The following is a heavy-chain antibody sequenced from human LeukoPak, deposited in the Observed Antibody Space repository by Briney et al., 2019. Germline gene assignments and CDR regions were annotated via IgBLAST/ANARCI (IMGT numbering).Heavy chain of an antibody. J-gene: IGHJ4*02. CDR1: GGSISSGSYY. D-gene: IGHD2-2*02. Sequence: SETLSLTCTVSGGSISSGSYYWSWIRQPAGKGLEWIGRIYTSGSTNYNPSLKSRVTISVDTSKNQFSLKLSSVTAADTSVYYCARDDCSSTSCYTWWGQGTLVTVSS. CDR2: IYTSGST. CDR3: ARDDCSSTSCYTW. V-gene: IGHV4-61*02.